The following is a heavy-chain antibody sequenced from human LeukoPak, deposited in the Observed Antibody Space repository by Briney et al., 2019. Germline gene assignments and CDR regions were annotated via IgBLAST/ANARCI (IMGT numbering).Heavy chain of an antibody. J-gene: IGHJ4*02. CDR2: ISYDGSNK. D-gene: IGHD1-7*01. CDR1: GFTFSSYA. CDR3: ARDPIAYNWNYGSVDY. Sequence: PGGSLRLSCAASGFTFSSYAMHWVRQAPGKGLEWVAVISYDGSNKYYADSVKGRFTISRDNSKNTLYLQMNSLRAEDTAVYYCARDPIAYNWNYGSVDYWGQGTLVTVSS. V-gene: IGHV3-30-3*01.